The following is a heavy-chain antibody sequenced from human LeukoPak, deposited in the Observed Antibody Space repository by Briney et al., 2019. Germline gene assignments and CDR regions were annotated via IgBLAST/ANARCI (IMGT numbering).Heavy chain of an antibody. J-gene: IGHJ5*02. CDR1: GYTLTELS. V-gene: IGHV1-24*01. CDR2: FDPEDGET. CDR3: ATVDCSSTSCYGFGWFDP. D-gene: IGHD2-2*01. Sequence: ASVKVSCKVSGYTLTELSMHWVRQAPGKGLGWMGGFDPEDGETIYAQKFQGRVTMTEGTSTDTAYMELSSLRSEDTAVYYCATVDCSSTSCYGFGWFDPWGQGTLVTVSS.